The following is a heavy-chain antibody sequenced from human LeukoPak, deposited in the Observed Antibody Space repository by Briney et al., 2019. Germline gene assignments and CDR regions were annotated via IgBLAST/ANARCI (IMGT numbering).Heavy chain of an antibody. V-gene: IGHV3-9*01. CDR2: ISWNSGSI. D-gene: IGHD4-17*01. J-gene: IGHJ4*02. Sequence: GGSLRLSCAASGFTFDDYAMHWVRQAPGKGLEWVSGISWNSGSIGYADSVKGRFTISRDNAKNTLYLQMNSLRAEDTAVYYCARGYGDSPKYWGQGTLVTVSS. CDR1: GFTFDDYA. CDR3: ARGYGDSPKY.